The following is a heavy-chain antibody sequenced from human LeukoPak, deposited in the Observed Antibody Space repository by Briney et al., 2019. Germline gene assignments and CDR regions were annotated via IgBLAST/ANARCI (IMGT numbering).Heavy chain of an antibody. CDR3: AKQSFRMVNYFDY. Sequence: GGSLRLSCAASGFTFRTYAMSWVRQAPGKGLEWVAVIAYHGGAEYYADSVKGRFTISRDNSKNTVDLQLNSLRAEDSAVYYCAKQSFRMVNYFDYWGQGTLVTVSS. J-gene: IGHJ4*02. CDR1: GFTFRTYA. D-gene: IGHD2-15*01. V-gene: IGHV3-30-3*02. CDR2: IAYHGGAE.